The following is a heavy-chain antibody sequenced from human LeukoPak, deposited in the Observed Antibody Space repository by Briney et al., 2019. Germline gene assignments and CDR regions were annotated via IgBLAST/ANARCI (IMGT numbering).Heavy chain of an antibody. Sequence: GGSLRLSCAASGFTFSNYWMHWVRQAPGKGLVWASRIDNGGSSITYADSVKGRFTISRDNAKNTLYLQMNNLRDEDTAVYHCTRDGLGLHYWGQGALVTVSS. D-gene: IGHD1-26*01. J-gene: IGHJ4*02. CDR2: IDNGGSSI. CDR3: TRDGLGLHY. CDR1: GFTFSNYW. V-gene: IGHV3-74*01.